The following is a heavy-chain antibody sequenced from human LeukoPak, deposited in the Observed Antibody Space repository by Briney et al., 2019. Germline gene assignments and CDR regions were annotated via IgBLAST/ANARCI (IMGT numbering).Heavy chain of an antibody. D-gene: IGHD6-13*01. Sequence: SETLSLTCTVSGGSISSYYCSWIRQPPGKGLEWIGYIYYSGSTNYNPSLKSRVTISVDTSKNQFSLKLSSVTAADTAVYYCARDLSAAAGNGWFDPWGQGTLVTVSS. V-gene: IGHV4-59*01. CDR1: GGSISSYY. CDR2: IYYSGST. J-gene: IGHJ5*02. CDR3: ARDLSAAAGNGWFDP.